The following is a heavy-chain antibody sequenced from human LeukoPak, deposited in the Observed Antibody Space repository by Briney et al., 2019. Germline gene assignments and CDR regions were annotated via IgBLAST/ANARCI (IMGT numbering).Heavy chain of an antibody. CDR2: IKQDGSEK. Sequence: GGSLRLSCAAFSSYWMTWVRQAPGKGLEWVANIKQDGSEKYYVDSVKGRFTISRDNARNSLYLQMNSLRAEDTAFYYCAKAELGVDTFFDYWGQGTLVTVSS. J-gene: IGHJ4*02. D-gene: IGHD3-3*01. CDR3: AKAELGVDTFFDY. V-gene: IGHV3-7*03. CDR1: SSYW.